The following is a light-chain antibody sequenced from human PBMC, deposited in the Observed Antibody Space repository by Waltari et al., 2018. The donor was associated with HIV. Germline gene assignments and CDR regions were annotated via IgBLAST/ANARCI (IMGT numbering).Light chain of an antibody. CDR1: SSDVGNYNL. Sequence: QSALTQPASVSGSPGQSITISCTGTSSDVGNYNLVSWYQQHPGKAPKLMIYEVSNRPSGVSNRFSGSKSGNTASLTISGLQAEDEADYYCSSYTSSSTLVVFGGGTKLTVL. V-gene: IGLV2-14*02. J-gene: IGLJ2*01. CDR2: EVS. CDR3: SSYTSSSTLVV.